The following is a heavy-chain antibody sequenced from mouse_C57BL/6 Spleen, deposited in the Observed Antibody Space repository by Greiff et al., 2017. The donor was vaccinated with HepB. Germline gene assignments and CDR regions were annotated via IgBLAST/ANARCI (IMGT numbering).Heavy chain of an antibody. J-gene: IGHJ2*01. D-gene: IGHD2-3*01. CDR2: INPNNGGT. CDR1: GYTFTDYY. CDR3: ARGDGYYVDY. Sequence: VQLQQSGPELVKPGASVKISCKASGYTFTDYYMNWVKQSHGKSLEWIGDINPNNGGTSYNQKFKGKATLTVDKSSSTAYMELRSLTSEDSAVYYCARGDGYYVDYWGQGTTLTVSS. V-gene: IGHV1-26*01.